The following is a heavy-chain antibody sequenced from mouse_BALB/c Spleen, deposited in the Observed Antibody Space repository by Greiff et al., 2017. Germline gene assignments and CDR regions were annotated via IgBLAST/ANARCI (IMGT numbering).Heavy chain of an antibody. V-gene: IGHV1-80*01. CDR2: IYPGDGDT. D-gene: IGHD2-14*01. CDR1: GYAFSSYW. CDR3: ARREDYRYDVFAY. J-gene: IGHJ3*01. Sequence: QVQLKESGAELVRPGSSVKISCKASGYAFSSYWMNWVQQRPGQGLEWIGQIYPGDGDTNYNGKFKGKATLTADKSSSTAYMQLSSLTSEDSAVYFCARREDYRYDVFAYWGQGTLVTVSA.